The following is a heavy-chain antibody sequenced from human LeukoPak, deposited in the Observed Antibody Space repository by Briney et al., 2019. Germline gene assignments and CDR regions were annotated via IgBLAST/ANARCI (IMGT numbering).Heavy chain of an antibody. CDR3: AKAVYDSSGYYLIYAFDV. Sequence: GGSLRLSSAASGFTFSSYTMSSVRPAPRKGLEWVSHFNDSSGSTYYAHSLKGRFTISRDNFKKTLYLQINTPRDQNTPLYFTAKAVYDSSGYYLIYAFDVWGQGTMVTVSS. V-gene: IGHV3-23*01. CDR2: FNDSSGST. D-gene: IGHD3-22*01. J-gene: IGHJ3*01. CDR1: GFTFSSYT.